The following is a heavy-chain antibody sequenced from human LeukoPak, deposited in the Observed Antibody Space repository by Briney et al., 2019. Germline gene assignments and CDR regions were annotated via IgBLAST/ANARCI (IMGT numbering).Heavy chain of an antibody. D-gene: IGHD6-13*01. CDR1: GFTFSSYE. Sequence: PGGSLRLSCAASGFTFSSYEMHWVRQAPGKGLEWVSYINSSGSTIYYADYVKGRFTISRDNANNSLYLQMNSLRAEDTAVYYCARALFSSWYSGYYYYGMDVWGQGTTVTVSS. CDR2: INSSGSTI. V-gene: IGHV3-48*03. J-gene: IGHJ6*02. CDR3: ARALFSSWYSGYYYYGMDV.